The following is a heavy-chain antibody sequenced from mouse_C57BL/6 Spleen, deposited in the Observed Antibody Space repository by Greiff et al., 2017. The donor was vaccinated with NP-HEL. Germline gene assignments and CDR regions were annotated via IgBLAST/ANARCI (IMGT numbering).Heavy chain of an antibody. CDR1: GYTFTSYW. Sequence: VQLQQPGAELVRPGSSVKLSCKASGYTFTSYWMHWVKQRPIQGLEWIGNIDPSDSETHYNQKFKDKATLTVDKSSSTAYMQLSSLTSEDSAVYYCARGGFDDGYYKSYFDYWGQGTTLTVSS. CDR3: ARGGFDDGYYKSYFDY. CDR2: IDPSDSET. V-gene: IGHV1-52*01. D-gene: IGHD2-3*01. J-gene: IGHJ2*01.